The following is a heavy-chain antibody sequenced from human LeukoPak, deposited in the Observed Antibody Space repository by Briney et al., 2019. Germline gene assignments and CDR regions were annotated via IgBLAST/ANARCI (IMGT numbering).Heavy chain of an antibody. D-gene: IGHD2-21*02. CDR3: ASRVGVAGTFDAFDL. Sequence: GESLKISCATSGYNFPRHWIGWVRQMPGKGLEYVGVIFPDDSDTRYSPSSEGHVTISADTSTNTAYLQWRSLQASDTAMYFCASRVGVAGTFDAFDLWGQGTMVTVSS. V-gene: IGHV5-51*01. CDR1: GYNFPRHW. J-gene: IGHJ3*01. CDR2: IFPDDSDT.